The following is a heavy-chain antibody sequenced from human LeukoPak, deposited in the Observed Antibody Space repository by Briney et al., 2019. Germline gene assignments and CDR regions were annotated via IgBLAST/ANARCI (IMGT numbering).Heavy chain of an antibody. CDR2: ISGSGAGT. V-gene: IGHV3-23*01. J-gene: IGHJ4*02. CDR3: AKSSGYSYGYFAY. Sequence: PGGSLRLSCEASGLXFSSYAISWVRQAPGKGLEWLSAISGSGAGTYYADSVKGRFTISRDNYKNTLYLQMNSLRAEDTAVYYCAKSSGYSYGYFAYWGQGTLVTVSS. CDR1: GLXFSSYA. D-gene: IGHD5-18*01.